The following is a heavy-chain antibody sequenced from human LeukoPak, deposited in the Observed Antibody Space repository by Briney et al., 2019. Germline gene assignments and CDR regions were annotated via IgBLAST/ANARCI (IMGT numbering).Heavy chain of an antibody. J-gene: IGHJ4*02. D-gene: IGHD3-9*01. CDR1: GYTFTSYA. CDR3: ARDQTTYYDILTGLGDY. CDR2: INTNTGSP. V-gene: IGHV7-4-1*02. Sequence: ASVKVSCKASGYTFTSYAMNWVRQAPGQGLEWMGWINTNTGSPTYAQGFTGRFVFSLDTSVSTAYLQISSLKAEDTAVYYCARDQTTYYDILTGLGDYWGQGTLVTVSS.